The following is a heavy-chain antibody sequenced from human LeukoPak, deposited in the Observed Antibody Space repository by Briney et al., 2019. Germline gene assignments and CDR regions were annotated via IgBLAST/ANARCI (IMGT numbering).Heavy chain of an antibody. Sequence: PSETLSLTCAVSGGSISSGGYSWSWIRLPPGKGLQWIGYIYHSGSTYYNPSLKSRVTISVDRSKNQFSLKLSSVTAADTAVYYCASGSMVRGAPDYWGQGTLVTVSS. CDR2: IYHSGST. CDR3: ASGSMVRGAPDY. CDR1: GGSISSGGYS. J-gene: IGHJ4*02. V-gene: IGHV4-30-2*01. D-gene: IGHD3-10*01.